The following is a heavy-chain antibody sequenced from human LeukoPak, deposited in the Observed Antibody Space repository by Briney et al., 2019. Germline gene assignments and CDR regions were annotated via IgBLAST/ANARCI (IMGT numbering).Heavy chain of an antibody. D-gene: IGHD3-10*01. J-gene: IGHJ6*02. V-gene: IGHV1-69*13. CDR3: ASPNITMVRGSQAYYYYYGMDV. Sequence: SVKVSCKASGGTFSSYAISWVRQAPGQGLEWMGGIIPIFGTANYAQKFQGRVTITADESTSTAYMELSSLRSEDTAVYYCASPNITMVRGSQAYYYYYGMDVWGQGTTVTVSS. CDR1: GGTFSSYA. CDR2: IIPIFGTA.